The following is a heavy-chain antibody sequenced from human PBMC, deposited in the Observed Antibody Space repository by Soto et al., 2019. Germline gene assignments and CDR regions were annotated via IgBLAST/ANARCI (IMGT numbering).Heavy chain of an antibody. V-gene: IGHV5-51*01. CDR1: GYSFTSYW. J-gene: IGHJ4*02. Sequence: GESLKISCKGSGYSFTSYWIGWVRQMPGKGLEWMGIIYPGDSDTRYSPSFQGQVTISADKSISTAYLQWSSLEASDTAMYYCARQPGYYDSSGYLPDYWGQGTLVTVSS. CDR2: IYPGDSDT. CDR3: ARQPGYYDSSGYLPDY. D-gene: IGHD3-22*01.